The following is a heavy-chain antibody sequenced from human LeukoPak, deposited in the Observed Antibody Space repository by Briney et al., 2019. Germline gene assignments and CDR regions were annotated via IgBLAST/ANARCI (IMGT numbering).Heavy chain of an antibody. V-gene: IGHV3-21*01. CDR1: GFTFSSYS. CDR2: ICSSSSYI. D-gene: IGHD5-12*01. J-gene: IGHJ3*02. Sequence: PGGSLRLSCAASGFTFSSYSMNWVRQAPGKGLEWVSSICSSSSYIYYADSVKGRFTISRDNAKNSLYLQMNSLRAEDTAVYYCARDSHVDNHAFDIWGQGTMVTVSS. CDR3: ARDSHVDNHAFDI.